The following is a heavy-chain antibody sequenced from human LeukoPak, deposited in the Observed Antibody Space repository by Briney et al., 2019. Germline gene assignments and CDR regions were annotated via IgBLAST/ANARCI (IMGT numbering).Heavy chain of an antibody. Sequence: PGGSLRLSCAAFGFTFSSYGMHWVRQAPGKGLEWVAFIRYDGSNKYYADSVKGRFTISRDNSKNTLYLQMNSLRAEDTAVYYCAKEEEYSSPLFDYWGQGTLVTVSS. CDR3: AKEEEYSSPLFDY. CDR1: GFTFSSYG. V-gene: IGHV3-30*02. CDR2: IRYDGSNK. D-gene: IGHD6-6*01. J-gene: IGHJ4*02.